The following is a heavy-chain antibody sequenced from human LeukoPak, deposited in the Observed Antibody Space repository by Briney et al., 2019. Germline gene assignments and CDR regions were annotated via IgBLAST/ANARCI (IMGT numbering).Heavy chain of an antibody. D-gene: IGHD3-22*01. V-gene: IGHV3-33*08. CDR2: IWYDGNNK. J-gene: IGHJ4*02. Sequence: PGGSLRLSCAAFGFTFSSYGMHWVRQAPGKGLEWVAVIWYDGNNKYYADSVKGRFTISRDNSKNTLYLQMNSLRAEDTAVYYCASDSSGSVDYWGQGTLVTVSS. CDR3: ASDSSGSVDY. CDR1: GFTFSSYG.